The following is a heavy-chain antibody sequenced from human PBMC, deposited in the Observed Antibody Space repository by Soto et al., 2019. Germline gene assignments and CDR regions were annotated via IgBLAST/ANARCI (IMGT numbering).Heavy chain of an antibody. Sequence: EVQLVESGGGLVQPGRSLRLSCTASGFTFGDYAMSWFRQAPGKGLEWVGFIRSKAYGGTTEYAASVKGRFTISRDDSNSIAYLQMNSLKTEDTAVYYCTRAEIVATMRGVYYFDYWGQGTLVTVSS. D-gene: IGHD5-12*01. J-gene: IGHJ4*02. V-gene: IGHV3-49*03. CDR3: TRAEIVATMRGVYYFDY. CDR2: IRSKAYGGTT. CDR1: GFTFGDYA.